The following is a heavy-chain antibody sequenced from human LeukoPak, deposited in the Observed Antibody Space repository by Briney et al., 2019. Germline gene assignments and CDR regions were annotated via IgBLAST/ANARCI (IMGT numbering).Heavy chain of an antibody. CDR1: GYTFTSYG. D-gene: IGHD4-23*01. CDR2: ISAYNGNT. CDR3: ARDSSVGYYFDY. V-gene: IGHV1-18*01. J-gene: IGHJ4*02. Sequence: ASVKVSCKASGYTFTSYGISWLRQAPGQGLEWMGWISAYNGNTNYAQKLQGRVTMTTDTSTSTAYMELRSLRSDDTAVYYCARDSSVGYYFDYWGQGTLVTVSS.